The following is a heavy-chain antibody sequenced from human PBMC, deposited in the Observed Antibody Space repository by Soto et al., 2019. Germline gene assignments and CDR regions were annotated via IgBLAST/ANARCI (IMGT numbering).Heavy chain of an antibody. V-gene: IGHV3-23*01. Sequence: PGGSLRLSCAASGFTFSSYAMSWVRQAPGKGLEWVSAISGSGGSTYYADSVKGRFTISRDNSKNTLYLQMNSLRAEDTAVYYCAKVASIAAPPRPANYYYYGMDVWGQGTTVTVSS. CDR1: GFTFSSYA. D-gene: IGHD6-6*01. CDR2: ISGSGGST. J-gene: IGHJ6*02. CDR3: AKVASIAAPPRPANYYYYGMDV.